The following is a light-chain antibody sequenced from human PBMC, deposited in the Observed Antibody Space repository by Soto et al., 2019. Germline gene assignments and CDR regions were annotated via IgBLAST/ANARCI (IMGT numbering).Light chain of an antibody. Sequence: EIVLTQSPATLSLSPGERATLSCRASQSVSSYLAWYQQKPGQAPRLLIYDASNRATGIPARFSGSGSGTDFTLTISSLEPEDFAVYYCQQRSNWPHFMYTFGQGNKLEIK. CDR1: QSVSSY. J-gene: IGKJ2*01. CDR2: DAS. V-gene: IGKV3-11*01. CDR3: QQRSNWPHFMYT.